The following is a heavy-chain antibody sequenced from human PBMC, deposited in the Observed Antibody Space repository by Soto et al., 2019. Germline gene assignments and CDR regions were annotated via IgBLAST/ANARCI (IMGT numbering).Heavy chain of an antibody. CDR3: ASWRGAMSFFDY. V-gene: IGHV3-7*01. Sequence: PGGSLRLSCAASGFSFSSYWMSWVRQAPGKGLEWVANIKQDGSEKYYVDSVEGRFTISRHNAKNSLFLQMNSLRVEDTAVYYCASWRGAMSFFDYWGQGPLVTVSS. J-gene: IGHJ4*02. CDR2: IKQDGSEK. D-gene: IGHD1-26*01. CDR1: GFSFSSYW.